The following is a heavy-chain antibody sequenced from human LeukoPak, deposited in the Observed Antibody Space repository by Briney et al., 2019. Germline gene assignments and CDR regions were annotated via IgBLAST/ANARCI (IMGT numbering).Heavy chain of an antibody. CDR1: GGTFSSYA. V-gene: IGHV1-69*06. J-gene: IGHJ6*03. CDR3: AREDHPPYYYYYMDV. Sequence: ASVKVSCKASGGTFSSYAISWVRQAPGQGLEWMGGIIPIFGTANYAQKFQGRVTITADKSTSTAYMELSSLRSEDTAVYYCAREDHPPYYYYYMDVWGKGTTVTVSS. CDR2: IIPIFGTA. D-gene: IGHD1-14*01.